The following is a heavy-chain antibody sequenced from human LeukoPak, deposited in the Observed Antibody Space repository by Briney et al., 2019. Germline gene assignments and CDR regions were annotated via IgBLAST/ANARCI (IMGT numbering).Heavy chain of an antibody. CDR3: ARGGSSSWYSGSSYYFDY. D-gene: IGHD6-13*01. J-gene: IGHJ4*02. CDR1: GYTFTSYY. Sequence: ASVKVSCKASGYTFTSYYMHWVRQAPGQGLEWMGIINPSGGSTSYAQKFQGRVTMTRDTSTSTVYMELSSLRSEDTAVYYCARGGSSSWYSGSSYYFDYWGQGTLVTVSS. CDR2: INPSGGST. V-gene: IGHV1-46*01.